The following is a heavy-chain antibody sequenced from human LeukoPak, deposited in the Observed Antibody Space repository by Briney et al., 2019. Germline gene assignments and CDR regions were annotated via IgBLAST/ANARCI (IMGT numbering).Heavy chain of an antibody. V-gene: IGHV3-53*05. J-gene: IGHJ4*02. CDR1: GFTITNNY. CDR3: VKPLGSSGYGYFFDY. D-gene: IGHD5-12*01. Sequence: GGSLRLSCVASGFTITNNYMSWVRQAPGKGLEWVSVIYSGGSTHYADSVKGRFTISRDNSKNTLYLQMTSLRPEDTAVYYCVKPLGSSGYGYFFDYWGQGTLVTVSS. CDR2: IYSGGST.